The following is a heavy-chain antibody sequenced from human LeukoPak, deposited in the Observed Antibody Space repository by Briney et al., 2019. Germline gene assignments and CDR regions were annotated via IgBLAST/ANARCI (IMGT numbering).Heavy chain of an antibody. Sequence: GASVKVSCKASGYTFTSYGISWVRQAPGQGLEWMGWISAYNGNTNYARKLQGRVTMTTDTSTSTAYMELRSLRSDDTAVYYCARYYDFWSGYRGGIDYWGQGTLVTVSS. J-gene: IGHJ4*02. D-gene: IGHD3-3*01. CDR1: GYTFTSYG. V-gene: IGHV1-18*01. CDR2: ISAYNGNT. CDR3: ARYYDFWSGYRGGIDY.